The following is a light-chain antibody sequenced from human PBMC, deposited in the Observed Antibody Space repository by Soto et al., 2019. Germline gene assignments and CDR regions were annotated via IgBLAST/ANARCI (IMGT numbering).Light chain of an antibody. CDR1: QSLSSN. CDR2: GAS. CDR3: QQYNNWHLT. J-gene: IGKJ4*01. Sequence: EIVMTQSPATLSVSPEERATLSCRASQSLSSNLAWYQQKPGQAPRLLIYGASTRATGIPGRFSGSGSGTEFTLTISSLQSEDFAVYYCQQYNNWHLTFGGGTKVEIK. V-gene: IGKV3-15*01.